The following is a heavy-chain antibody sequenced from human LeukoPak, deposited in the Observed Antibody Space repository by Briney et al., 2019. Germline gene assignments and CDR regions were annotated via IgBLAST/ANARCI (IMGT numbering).Heavy chain of an antibody. CDR3: VRHIKPAGPWDGMDV. Sequence: ASVKVSCQASGYTFPNYGIRWVRPAPGQGLEWVAWISAYNSNKNSAEKFQGRVTMTIDTSTSTAYMELRSLKSDDTAVYYCVRHIKPAGPWDGMDVWGQGTTVIVSS. D-gene: IGHD1-26*01. V-gene: IGHV1-18*04. CDR2: ISAYNSNK. J-gene: IGHJ6*02. CDR1: GYTFPNYG.